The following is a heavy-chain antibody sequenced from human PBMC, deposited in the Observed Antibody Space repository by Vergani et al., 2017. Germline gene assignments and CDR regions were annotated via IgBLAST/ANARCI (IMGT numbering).Heavy chain of an antibody. V-gene: IGHV4-59*01. D-gene: IGHD2-2*01. J-gene: IGHJ4*02. CDR2: ISYSGST. CDR3: ARDGPPVSLPVVVVPAAIVDYFDY. CDR1: GGSISSYY. Sequence: QVQLQESGPGLVKPSETLSLTCTVSGGSISSYYWSWIRQPPGKGLEWIGYISYSGSTNYNPSLKIRVTISVATSKNQFSLRLRSVTAADTAVYYCARDGPPVSLPVVVVPAAIVDYFDYWGQGTLVTVSS.